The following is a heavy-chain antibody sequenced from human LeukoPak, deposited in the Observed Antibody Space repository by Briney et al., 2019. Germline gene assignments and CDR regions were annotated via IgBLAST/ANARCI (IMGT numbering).Heavy chain of an antibody. CDR3: ARGITGTTLLRTNAFDI. Sequence: SQTLSLTCTVSGGSISSGDYYWNWIRQPPGKGLEWIGYIYYSGSTYYNPSLKSRVTISVDTSKNQFSLKLNSVTAADTAVYYCARGITGTTLLRTNAFDIWGQGTMVTVSS. V-gene: IGHV4-30-4*01. CDR1: GGSISSGDYY. J-gene: IGHJ3*02. CDR2: IYYSGST. D-gene: IGHD1-20*01.